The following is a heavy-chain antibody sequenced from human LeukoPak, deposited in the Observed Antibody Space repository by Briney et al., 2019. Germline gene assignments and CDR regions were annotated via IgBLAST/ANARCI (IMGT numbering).Heavy chain of an antibody. J-gene: IGHJ4*02. V-gene: IGHV7-4-1*02. CDR3: ARDAPGSYCSGSSCYSGSRYFDY. D-gene: IGHD2-15*01. CDR2: IDTNTGNP. CDR1: GYTFTSYA. Sequence: ASVKVSCKASGYTFTSYAMNWVRQAPGQGLEWMGWIDTNTGNPTYAQGFTGRFVFSLDTPVSTAYLQISSLKAEDTAVYYCARDAPGSYCSGSSCYSGSRYFDYWGQGTLVTVSS.